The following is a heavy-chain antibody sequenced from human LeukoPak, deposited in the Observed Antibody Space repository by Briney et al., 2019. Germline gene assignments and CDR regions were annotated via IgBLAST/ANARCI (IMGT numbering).Heavy chain of an antibody. V-gene: IGHV3-30*03. CDR3: TRVFQQWLVSYYFDY. J-gene: IGHJ4*02. Sequence: GRSLRLSCAASGFTFSSYGMHWVRQAPGKGLEWVAVISYDGSNKYYADSVKGRFTISRDNSKNTLYLQMNSLKTEDTAVYYCTRVFQQWLVSYYFDYWGQGTLVTVSS. D-gene: IGHD6-19*01. CDR2: ISYDGSNK. CDR1: GFTFSSYG.